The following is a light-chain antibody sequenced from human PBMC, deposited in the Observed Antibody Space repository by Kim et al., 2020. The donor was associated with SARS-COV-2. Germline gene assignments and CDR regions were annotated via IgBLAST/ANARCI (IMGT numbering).Light chain of an antibody. V-gene: IGKV1-33*01. CDR2: DAS. CDR3: QQYDIPPYT. Sequence: SASVGDRVTITCQASQDIRNYLNWYQQKAGKAPKLLIYDASNLETGVPSRLSGSGSGTDFTFTISSLQPEDIATYYCQQYDIPPYTFCQGTKLEI. J-gene: IGKJ2*01. CDR1: QDIRNY.